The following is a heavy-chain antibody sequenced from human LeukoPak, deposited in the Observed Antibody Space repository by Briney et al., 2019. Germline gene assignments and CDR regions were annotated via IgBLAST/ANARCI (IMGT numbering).Heavy chain of an antibody. Sequence: GGSLTLFCAASGFTFKSYGMHWVRQAPAKGREGVAFIRYDGSNRYYADSVKGRFTISRDNSKNTLYLQMIRLRAEDTAVYYRAKEGPLYDFWRGYYGIDYWGEGTLVTVSS. D-gene: IGHD3-3*01. V-gene: IGHV3-30*02. J-gene: IGHJ4*02. CDR3: AKEGPLYDFWRGYYGIDY. CDR1: GFTFKSYG. CDR2: IRYDGSNR.